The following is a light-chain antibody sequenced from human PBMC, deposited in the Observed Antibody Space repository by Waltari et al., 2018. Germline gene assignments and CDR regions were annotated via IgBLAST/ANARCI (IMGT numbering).Light chain of an antibody. CDR3: SAYTTSVTLV. Sequence: QSALTQPASVSGSPGPSITISCTGTSSDVGAYDYVSWYQQHPGKAPQLMIYDVSNRPSGISNRFSGSKSGNTASLSISGLQTEDEAEYYCSAYTTSVTLVFGTGTKVTVL. J-gene: IGLJ1*01. V-gene: IGLV2-14*03. CDR1: SSDVGAYDY. CDR2: DVS.